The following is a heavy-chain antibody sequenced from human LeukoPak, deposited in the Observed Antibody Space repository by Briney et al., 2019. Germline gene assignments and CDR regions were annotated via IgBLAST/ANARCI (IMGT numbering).Heavy chain of an antibody. CDR1: GGTFSSYA. V-gene: IGHV1-69*13. Sequence: SVKVSCKASGGTFSSYAISWVRQAPGQGLEWMGGIIPIFGTANYAQKFQGRVTITADESTSTAYMELSSLRSEDTAVYYYARVPRDGYNSDYWGQGTLVTVSS. D-gene: IGHD5-24*01. CDR3: ARVPRDGYNSDY. J-gene: IGHJ4*02. CDR2: IIPIFGTA.